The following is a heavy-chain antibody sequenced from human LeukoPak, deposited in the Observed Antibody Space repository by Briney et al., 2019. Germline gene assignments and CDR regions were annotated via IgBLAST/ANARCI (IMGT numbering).Heavy chain of an antibody. CDR1: GFTFDDYA. V-gene: IGHV3-43*02. CDR2: ISGDGGNT. J-gene: IGHJ1*01. CDR3: AKAPIRGSLFQH. D-gene: IGHD6-6*01. Sequence: GGSLRLSCAASGFTFDDYAIHWDRQAPGKGLEWVFLISGDGGNTYSADSVKGRFTISRNNSKNSLYLRMHSLRTEDTALYYCAKAPIRGSLFQHWGQGTLVTVSS.